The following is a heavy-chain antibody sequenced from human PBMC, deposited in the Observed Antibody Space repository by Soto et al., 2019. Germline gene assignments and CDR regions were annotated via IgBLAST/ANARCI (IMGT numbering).Heavy chain of an antibody. CDR3: ARDSPRPNYYDSSGYPIGY. Sequence: GASVKVSCKASGYTFTSYGISWVRQAPGQGLEWMGWISAYNGNTNYAQKLQGRVTMTTDTSTSTAYMELRSLRSDDTAVYYCARDSPRPNYYDSSGYPIGYWGQGTLVTV. J-gene: IGHJ4*02. CDR1: GYTFTSYG. V-gene: IGHV1-18*04. D-gene: IGHD3-22*01. CDR2: ISAYNGNT.